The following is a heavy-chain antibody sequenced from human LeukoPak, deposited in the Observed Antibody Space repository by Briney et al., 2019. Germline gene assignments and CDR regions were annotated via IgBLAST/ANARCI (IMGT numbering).Heavy chain of an antibody. CDR3: AEGISSSSTKRYYYYMDV. CDR1: GGTFSSYT. CDR2: IIPILGIA. D-gene: IGHD6-6*01. V-gene: IGHV1-69*02. Sequence: ASVKVSCKASGGTFSSYTISWVRQAPGQGLEWMGRIIPILGIANYAQKFRGRVTITADKSTSTAYMELSSLRSEDTAVYYCAEGISSSSTKRYYYYMDVWGKGTTVTVSS. J-gene: IGHJ6*03.